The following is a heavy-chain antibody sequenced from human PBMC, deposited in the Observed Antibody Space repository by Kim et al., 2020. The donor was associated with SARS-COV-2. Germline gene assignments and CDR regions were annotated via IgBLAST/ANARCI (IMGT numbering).Heavy chain of an antibody. D-gene: IGHD5-12*01. J-gene: IGHJ4*02. V-gene: IGHV3-21*01. CDR2: ISSSSSYI. CDR3: ARDVSDMVATFDY. CDR1: GFTFSSYS. Sequence: GESLRLSCAASGFTFSSYSMNWVRQAPGKGLEWVSSISSSSSYIYYADSVKGRFTISRDNAKNSLYLQMNSLRAEDTAVYYCARDVSDMVATFDYWGQGTLVTVSS.